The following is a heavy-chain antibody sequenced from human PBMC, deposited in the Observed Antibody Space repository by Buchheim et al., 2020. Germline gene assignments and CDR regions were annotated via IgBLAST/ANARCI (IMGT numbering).Heavy chain of an antibody. V-gene: IGHV3-30-3*01. D-gene: IGHD2-2*02. Sequence: QVQLVESGGGVVQPGRSLRLSCAASGFTFSSYAMHWVRQAPGKGLEWVAVISYAGSNKYYADSVKGRFTISRDNSKNTLYLQMNSLRAEDTAVYYCARDDLMMFSKPAAIFYWFDPWGQGTL. J-gene: IGHJ5*02. CDR3: ARDDLMMFSKPAAIFYWFDP. CDR2: ISYAGSNK. CDR1: GFTFSSYA.